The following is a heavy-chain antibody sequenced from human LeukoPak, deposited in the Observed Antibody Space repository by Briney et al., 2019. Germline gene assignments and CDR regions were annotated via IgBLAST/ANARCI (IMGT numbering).Heavy chain of an antibody. CDR1: GFTFSDYY. CDR2: ISYDGSNK. V-gene: IGHV3-30*19. Sequence: GGSLRLSCATSGFTFSDYYMSWIRQAPGKGLEWVAVISYDGSNKYYADSVKGRFTISRDNSKNTLYLQMNSLRAEDTAVYYCARAGGYSSSWYGGYYYGMDVWGQGTTVTVS. J-gene: IGHJ6*02. D-gene: IGHD6-13*01. CDR3: ARAGGYSSSWYGGYYYGMDV.